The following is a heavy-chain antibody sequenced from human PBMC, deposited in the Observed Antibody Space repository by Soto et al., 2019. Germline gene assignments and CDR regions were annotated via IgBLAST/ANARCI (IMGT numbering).Heavy chain of an antibody. CDR2: IIPIFGTA. V-gene: IGHV1-69*13. D-gene: IGHD3-22*01. CDR1: GGTFSSYA. CDR3: ATEYYDSSGPNGLAY. Sequence: SVKVSCTASGGTFSSYAISWVRQAPGQGLEWMGGIIPIFGTANYAQKFQGRVTITADESTSTAYMELSSLRSEDTAVYYCATEYYDSSGPNGLAYWGQGTLVTVYS. J-gene: IGHJ4*02.